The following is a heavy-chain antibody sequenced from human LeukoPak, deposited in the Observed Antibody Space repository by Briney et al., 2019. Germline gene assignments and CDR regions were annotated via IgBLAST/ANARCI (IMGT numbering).Heavy chain of an antibody. J-gene: IGHJ4*02. CDR2: ISSTGDNA. V-gene: IGHV3-23*01. D-gene: IGHD6-19*01. CDR3: AKRSGYTTGWFFDF. Sequence: GGSLRLSCAASGFAFSNYAMNWVRQAPGKGLEWVSSISSTGDNAYYAESVKGRFTISRDNSKNTVFLQMNSLRAEDTAVFYCAKRSGYTTGWFFDFWGQGTLVTVSS. CDR1: GFAFSNYA.